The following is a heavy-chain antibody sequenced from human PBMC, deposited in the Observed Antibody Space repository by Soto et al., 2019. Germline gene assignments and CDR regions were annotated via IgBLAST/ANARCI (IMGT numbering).Heavy chain of an antibody. CDR1: GGSFSGYY. J-gene: IGHJ6*03. CDR2: INHSGST. CDR3: ARFPDTLSYYYYMDV. Sequence: NPSETLSLTCAVYGGSFSGYYWSWIRQPPGKGLEWIGEINHSGSTNYNPSLKSRVTISVDTSKNQFSLKLSSVTAADTAVYHCARFPDTLSYYYYMDVWGKGTTVTVSS. D-gene: IGHD2-2*02. V-gene: IGHV4-34*01.